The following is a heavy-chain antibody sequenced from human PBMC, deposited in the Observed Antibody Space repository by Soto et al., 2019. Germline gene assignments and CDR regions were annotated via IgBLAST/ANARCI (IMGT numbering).Heavy chain of an antibody. J-gene: IGHJ3*02. D-gene: IGHD6-13*01. Sequence: GSLRLSCAASGFTFSSYGMHWVRQAPGKGLEWVAVIWYDGSNKYYADSVKGRFTISRDNSKNTLYLQMNSLRAEDTAVYYCAREAADIAADAFDIWGQGTMVTVSS. CDR3: AREAADIAADAFDI. CDR1: GFTFSSYG. CDR2: IWYDGSNK. V-gene: IGHV3-33*01.